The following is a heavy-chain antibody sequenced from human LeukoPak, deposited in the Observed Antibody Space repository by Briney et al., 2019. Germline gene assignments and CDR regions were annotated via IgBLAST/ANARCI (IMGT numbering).Heavy chain of an antibody. CDR2: IGYRGST. CDR1: GGSISGSYY. CDR3: ARPRGYCSGGSCQYAFDI. Sequence: SETLSLTCTVSGGSISGSYYWAWIRQPPGKGLEWIGNIGYRGSTYYNPSLKSRVTISVDTFKNQFSLKLSSVTAADTAVYYCARPRGYCSGGSCQYAFDIWGQGTMLTVSS. J-gene: IGHJ3*02. V-gene: IGHV4-39*01. D-gene: IGHD2-15*01.